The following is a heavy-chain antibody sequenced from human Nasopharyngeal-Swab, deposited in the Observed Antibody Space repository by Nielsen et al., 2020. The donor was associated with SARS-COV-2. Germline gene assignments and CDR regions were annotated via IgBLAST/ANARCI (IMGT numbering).Heavy chain of an antibody. Sequence: LSLTCAVYGGSFSGYYWSWVRQAPGKGLEWVANIKQDGSEKYYVDSVKGRFTISRDNAKNSLYLQMNSLRAEDTAVYYCARGGYSGYEYYFDYWGQGTLVTVSS. CDR2: IKQDGSEK. J-gene: IGHJ4*02. D-gene: IGHD5-12*01. CDR3: ARGGYSGYEYYFDY. V-gene: IGHV3-7*01. CDR1: GGSFSGYY.